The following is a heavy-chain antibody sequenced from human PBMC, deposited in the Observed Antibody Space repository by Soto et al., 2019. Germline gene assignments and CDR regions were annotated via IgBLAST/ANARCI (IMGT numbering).Heavy chain of an antibody. J-gene: IGHJ4*02. V-gene: IGHV1-69*01. CDR2: IIPVFQTA. D-gene: IGHD3-22*01. CDR1: GGLFSSYP. Sequence: QEQLVQSGAEVKKPGSSVKVSCKASGGLFSSYPISWVRQVPGQGLEWMGGIIPVFQTAYYTQRFQGRVTINADESTNTAYMELSSLRSEDTAMYYCARGGSGYTWLNEFWGKGTLVPVSS. CDR3: ARGGSGYTWLNEF.